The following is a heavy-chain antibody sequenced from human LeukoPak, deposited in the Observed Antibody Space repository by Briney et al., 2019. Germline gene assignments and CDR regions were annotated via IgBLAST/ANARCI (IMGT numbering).Heavy chain of an antibody. CDR1: GFTVSSNH. Sequence: GGSLRLSCAVSGFTVSSNHMSWVRQAPGKGLEWVAVIWYDGSNKYYADSVKGRFTISRDNSKNTLYLQMNSLRAEDTAVYYCARAQGPQLWLIYWGQGTLVTVSS. V-gene: IGHV3-33*08. D-gene: IGHD5-18*01. J-gene: IGHJ4*02. CDR3: ARAQGPQLWLIY. CDR2: IWYDGSNK.